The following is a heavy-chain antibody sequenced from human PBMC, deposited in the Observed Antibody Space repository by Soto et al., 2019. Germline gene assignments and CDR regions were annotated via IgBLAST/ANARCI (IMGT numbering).Heavy chain of an antibody. J-gene: IGHJ4*02. CDR1: GYTFTVYY. Sequence: ASVKVSCKASGYTFTVYYMHWVRQAPGQGLEWMGWIDPKSGGTMYPQKFQGRVTMTWDTSISTAYMALTRLRSDDTAVYYCARDLAKGGGSAGFDYWGQGTLVTVSS. CDR3: ARDLAKGGGSAGFDY. CDR2: IDPKSGGT. V-gene: IGHV1-2*02. D-gene: IGHD1-26*01.